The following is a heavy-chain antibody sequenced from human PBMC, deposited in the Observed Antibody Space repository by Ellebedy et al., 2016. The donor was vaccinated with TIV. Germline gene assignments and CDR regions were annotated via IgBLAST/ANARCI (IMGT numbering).Heavy chain of an antibody. Sequence: ASVKVSCKAFGGTFSTYALNWVRQAPGQGLEWIGAFLPMFGTANSAQKFQGRVTITADESMTTAYMDLSSLRSEDTAVYYCARDLGLYCGADCFYAMDVWGQGTTVTVSS. CDR2: FLPMFGTA. J-gene: IGHJ6*02. CDR1: GGTFSTYA. CDR3: ARDLGLYCGADCFYAMDV. V-gene: IGHV1-69*13. D-gene: IGHD2-21*01.